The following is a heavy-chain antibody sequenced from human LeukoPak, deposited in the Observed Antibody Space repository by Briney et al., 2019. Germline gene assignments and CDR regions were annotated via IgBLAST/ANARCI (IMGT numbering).Heavy chain of an antibody. D-gene: IGHD5-12*01. J-gene: IGHJ4*02. CDR2: INPNSGGT. Sequence: ASVKVSCKASGYTFTGYYMHWVRQAPGQGLEWMGWINPNSGGTNYAQKFQGWVTITRDTSASTAYMELSSLRSEDTAVYYCARGEWLRPLDYWGQGTLVTVSS. CDR3: ARGEWLRPLDY. CDR1: GYTFTGYY. V-gene: IGHV1-2*04.